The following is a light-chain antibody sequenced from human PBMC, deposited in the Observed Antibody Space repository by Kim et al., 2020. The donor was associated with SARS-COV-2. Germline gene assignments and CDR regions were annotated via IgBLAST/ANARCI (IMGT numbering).Light chain of an antibody. CDR1: NLGNKY. J-gene: IGLJ1*01. Sequence: MSSGQTATITCSGDNLGNKYTSWYQQRPGQSPIMVIYQDAKRPSGILERFSGSNSGNTATLTISGTQAIDAADYYCQAWDTTTAVFGTGTKVTVL. CDR2: QDA. V-gene: IGLV3-1*01. CDR3: QAWDTTTAV.